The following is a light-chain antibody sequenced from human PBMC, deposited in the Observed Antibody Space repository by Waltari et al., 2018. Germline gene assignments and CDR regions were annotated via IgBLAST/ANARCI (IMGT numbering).Light chain of an antibody. Sequence: EIVMTQSPATLSVSPGETATLSCRASETVSSSLAWYQQKPGQAPRLLIYDTSIRAAGLPARFSGSGSGTEFTLTISSMRSEDSAVYYCQQYHDWPRTFGQGTRVEI. J-gene: IGKJ1*01. CDR3: QQYHDWPRT. CDR1: ETVSSS. CDR2: DTS. V-gene: IGKV3-15*01.